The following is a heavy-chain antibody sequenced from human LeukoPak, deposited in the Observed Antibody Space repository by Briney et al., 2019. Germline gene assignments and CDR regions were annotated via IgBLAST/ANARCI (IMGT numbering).Heavy chain of an antibody. V-gene: IGHV4-39*01. J-gene: IGHJ4*02. CDR1: GGSSSSSSYY. Sequence: SETLSLXCTVSGGSSSSSSYYWGWIRQPPGKGPEWIGSIYYSGSTYYNPSLKSRVTISVDTSKNQFSLKLSSVTAADTAVYYCARLGYCSGGSCYDFDYWGQGTLVTVSS. CDR2: IYYSGST. D-gene: IGHD2-15*01. CDR3: ARLGYCSGGSCYDFDY.